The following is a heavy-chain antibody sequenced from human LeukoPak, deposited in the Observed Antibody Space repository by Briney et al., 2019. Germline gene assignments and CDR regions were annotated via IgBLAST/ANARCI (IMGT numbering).Heavy chain of an antibody. CDR3: AKDRRGYSSGGYGDY. Sequence: PGGSLRLSCAASGFTFSSYAMSWVRHAPGKGLEWVSAIIGSGGSTYYSDSVKGRFTISRDNSKNTRYLKMNSLRAEDKAVYYCAKDRRGYSSGGYGDYWGQGTLVTVSS. J-gene: IGHJ4*02. V-gene: IGHV3-23*01. CDR2: IIGSGGST. CDR1: GFTFSSYA. D-gene: IGHD5-18*01.